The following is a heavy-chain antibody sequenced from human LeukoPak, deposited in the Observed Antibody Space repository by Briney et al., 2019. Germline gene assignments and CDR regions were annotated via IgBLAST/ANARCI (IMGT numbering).Heavy chain of an antibody. J-gene: IGHJ2*01. CDR1: GGTFSSYG. D-gene: IGHD3-10*01. V-gene: IGHV1-69*01. CDR3: ARDRPGSMVRGVIIGAGEWYFDL. CDR2: IIPMFGTV. Sequence: GSSVKVSCKASGGTFSSYGISWVRQAPGQGLEWMGGIIPMFGTVKYAQKFQDRVTITADESTNTAFLELNSLRAEDTAVYYCARDRPGSMVRGVIIGAGEWYFDLWGRGTLVTVSS.